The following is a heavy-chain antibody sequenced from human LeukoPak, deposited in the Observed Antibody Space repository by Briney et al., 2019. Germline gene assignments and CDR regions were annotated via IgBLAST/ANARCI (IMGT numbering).Heavy chain of an antibody. Sequence: PGGSLRLSCAASGFTVSSNYMSWVRQAPGKGLEWVSVIYSGGSTDYADSVKGRFTISRDNSKNTLYLQMNSLSAEDTAMYYCARDSTGWNYFDYWGQGTLVTVSS. J-gene: IGHJ4*02. CDR2: IYSGGST. D-gene: IGHD6-19*01. V-gene: IGHV3-53*01. CDR3: ARDSTGWNYFDY. CDR1: GFTVSSNY.